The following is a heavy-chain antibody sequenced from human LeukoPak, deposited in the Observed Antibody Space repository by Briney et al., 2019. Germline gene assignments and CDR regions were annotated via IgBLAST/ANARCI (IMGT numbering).Heavy chain of an antibody. CDR3: ARDLLNEGNHLDY. D-gene: IGHD4-23*01. V-gene: IGHV4-39*02. J-gene: IGHJ4*02. CDR1: GDSISRSSYF. CDR2: IYYSGST. Sequence: SETLSLTCAVSGDSISRSSYFWGWIRQPPGKGLEWFGSIYYSGSTYYNPSVKSRVTISIDTSKNQFSLKLSSVTAADTAMYYCARDLLNEGNHLDYWGQGTLVTVSS.